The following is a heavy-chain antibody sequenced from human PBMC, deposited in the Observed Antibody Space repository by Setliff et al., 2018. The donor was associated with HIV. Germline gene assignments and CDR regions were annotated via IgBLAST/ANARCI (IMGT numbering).Heavy chain of an antibody. D-gene: IGHD5-12*01. CDR3: ARILSTTPPKY. J-gene: IGHJ4*02. Sequence: PGGSLRLSCAASGFTFSGFWMTWVRQAPGEGLEWVANINEDGSEKYYVDSVKSRFTISRDNAQNSLYLQINSLSAEDTAVYYCARILSTTPPKYWGQGSLVTVSS. V-gene: IGHV3-7*01. CDR1: GFTFSGFW. CDR2: INEDGSEK.